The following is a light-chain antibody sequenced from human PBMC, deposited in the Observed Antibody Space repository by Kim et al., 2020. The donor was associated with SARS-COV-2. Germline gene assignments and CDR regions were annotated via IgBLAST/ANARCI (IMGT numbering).Light chain of an antibody. V-gene: IGLV2-14*01. CDR2: EVD. Sequence: QPTTISCTGTSSDVGGYKYVSWYQQHPGKAPKLVIYEVDNRPSGVSIRFSGSKSGNTASLTISGLQAEDEADYYCSSYIRGSTNYVFGTGTKVTVL. CDR1: SSDVGGYKY. CDR3: SSYIRGSTNYV. J-gene: IGLJ1*01.